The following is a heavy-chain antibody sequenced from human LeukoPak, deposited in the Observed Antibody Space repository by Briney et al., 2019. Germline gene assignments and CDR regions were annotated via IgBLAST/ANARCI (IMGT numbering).Heavy chain of an antibody. J-gene: IGHJ4*02. V-gene: IGHV4-30-4*01. CDR1: GGSISSGDYY. Sequence: PSETLSLTCTVSGGSISSGDYYWSWIRQPPGKGLEWIGYIYYSGSTYYNPSLKSRVTISVDKSKNQFSLKLSSVTAADTAVYYCANLAYCGGDCYYFDYWGQGTLVTVSS. D-gene: IGHD2-21*02. CDR3: ANLAYCGGDCYYFDY. CDR2: IYYSGST.